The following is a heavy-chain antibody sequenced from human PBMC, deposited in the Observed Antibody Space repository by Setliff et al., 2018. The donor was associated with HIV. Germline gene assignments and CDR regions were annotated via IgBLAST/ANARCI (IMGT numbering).Heavy chain of an antibody. CDR1: GGSFSNYY. J-gene: IGHJ6*03. Sequence: LSLTCAVYGGSFSNYYWSWIRQAPGKGLEWVSFISTSGSPIYYADSVKGRFTISRDNAKNSLYLQMHSLRAEDTAIYYCAKMTPSYYFYMDAWGNGTTVTVSS. V-gene: IGHV3-11*04. D-gene: IGHD2-15*01. CDR2: ISTSGSPI. CDR3: AKMTPSYYFYMDA.